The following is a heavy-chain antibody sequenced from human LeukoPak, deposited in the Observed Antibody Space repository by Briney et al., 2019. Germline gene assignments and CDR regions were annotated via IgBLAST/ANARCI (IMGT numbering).Heavy chain of an antibody. J-gene: IGHJ4*02. CDR3: ARWGSFAPFY. Sequence: NPGGSLRLSCAASGFTFSSYWMSWVRQAPGKGLEWVSSISSSSSYIYYADSVKGRFTISRDNAKNSLYLQMNSLRAEGTAVYYCARWGSFAPFYWGQGTLVTVSS. CDR1: GFTFSSYW. D-gene: IGHD6-13*01. V-gene: IGHV3-21*01. CDR2: ISSSSSYI.